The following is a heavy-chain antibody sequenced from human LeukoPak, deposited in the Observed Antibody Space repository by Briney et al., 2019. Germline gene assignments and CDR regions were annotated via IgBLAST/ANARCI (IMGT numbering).Heavy chain of an antibody. Sequence: SETLSLTCIVSGYSINSGYYWGWIRQPPGKGLEWIGTIYHSGNTYYNPSLKSRVTISVDTSKNQFSLKLSSVTAADTAVYYCARLPHRSIYRGHWGQGTLVTVSS. CDR3: ARLPHRSIYRGH. CDR1: GYSINSGYY. D-gene: IGHD3-10*01. J-gene: IGHJ4*02. CDR2: IYHSGNT. V-gene: IGHV4-38-2*02.